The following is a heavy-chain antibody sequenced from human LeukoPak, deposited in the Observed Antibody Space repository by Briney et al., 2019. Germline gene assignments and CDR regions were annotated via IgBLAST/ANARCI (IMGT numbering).Heavy chain of an antibody. CDR2: IYTSGST. Sequence: SETLSLTCTVSGGSISSYYWSWIRQPAGKGLEWIGRIYTSGSTNYNPSLKSRVTISVDKSKNQFSLKLSSVTAADTAVYYCARDCGDGAVGPDGYNCCWFDPWGQGTLVTVSS. J-gene: IGHJ5*02. D-gene: IGHD5-24*01. CDR3: ARDCGDGAVGPDGYNCCWFDP. V-gene: IGHV4-4*07. CDR1: GGSISSYY.